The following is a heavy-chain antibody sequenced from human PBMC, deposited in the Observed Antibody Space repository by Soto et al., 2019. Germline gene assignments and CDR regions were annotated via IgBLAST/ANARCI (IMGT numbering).Heavy chain of an antibody. Sequence: QLQLQESGPGLVKPSETLSLTCTVSGGSISSSGYYWGWIRQPPGKGLEWIGGIYYTGTTYYSPSLKRRVTISVDTSKNLFSLKLSSVTAADTAVYYCATDNFDYWGQGTLVIVS. CDR2: IYYTGTT. D-gene: IGHD2-15*01. CDR3: ATDNFDY. J-gene: IGHJ4*02. V-gene: IGHV4-39*02. CDR1: GGSISSSGYY.